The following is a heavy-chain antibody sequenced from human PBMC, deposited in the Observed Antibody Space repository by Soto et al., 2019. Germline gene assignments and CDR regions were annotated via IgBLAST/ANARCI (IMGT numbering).Heavy chain of an antibody. CDR3: AVPLESQDAFDI. J-gene: IGHJ3*02. Sequence: PSETLSLTCTVSGGSISSSSYYWGWIRQPPGKGLEWIGSIYYSGSTYYNPSLKSRVTISVDTSKNQFSLKLSSVTAADTAVYYCAVPLESQDAFDIWGQGTMVTVSS. CDR1: GGSISSSSYY. CDR2: IYYSGST. V-gene: IGHV4-39*01.